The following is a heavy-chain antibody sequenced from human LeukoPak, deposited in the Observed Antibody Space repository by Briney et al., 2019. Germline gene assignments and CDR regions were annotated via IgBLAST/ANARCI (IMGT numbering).Heavy chain of an antibody. CDR1: GFTFSSYG. CDR2: ISYDGSNK. V-gene: IGHV3-30*03. CDR3: ARITFGGVIEPFDY. J-gene: IGHJ4*02. Sequence: PGGSLRLSCAASGFTFSSYGMHWVRQAPGKGLEWVAVISYDGSNKYYADSVKGRFTISRDNSKNTLYLQMNSLRAEDTAVYYCARITFGGVIEPFDYWGQGTLVTVSS. D-gene: IGHD3-16*02.